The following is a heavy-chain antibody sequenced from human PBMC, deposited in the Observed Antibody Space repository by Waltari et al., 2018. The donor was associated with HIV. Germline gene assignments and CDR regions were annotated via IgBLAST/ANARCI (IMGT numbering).Heavy chain of an antibody. V-gene: IGHV4-34*01. CDR3: ASIGSSGWYNY. Sequence: QVQLQQWGAGLLKPSEPLSLTCAVHGGSFSGYYWSWIRQPPGKGLEWIGEINHSGSTNYNPSLKSRVTISVDTSKNQFSLKLSSVTAADTAVYYCASIGSSGWYNYWGQGTLVTVSS. J-gene: IGHJ4*02. D-gene: IGHD6-19*01. CDR2: INHSGST. CDR1: GGSFSGYY.